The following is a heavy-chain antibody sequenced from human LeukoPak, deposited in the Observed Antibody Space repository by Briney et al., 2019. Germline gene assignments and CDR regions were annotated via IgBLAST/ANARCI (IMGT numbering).Heavy chain of an antibody. D-gene: IGHD4-17*01. CDR2: ITTYNGNT. Sequence: ASVKVSCKASGYTFTSFAISWVRQAPGQGLEWMGWITTYNGNTNYAQKLQGRVTMTTDTSTRTDYMELRSLRSDDTAVYYCARGDYGDSLDYWGQGTLVTVSS. J-gene: IGHJ4*02. V-gene: IGHV1-18*01. CDR3: ARGDYGDSLDY. CDR1: GYTFTSFA.